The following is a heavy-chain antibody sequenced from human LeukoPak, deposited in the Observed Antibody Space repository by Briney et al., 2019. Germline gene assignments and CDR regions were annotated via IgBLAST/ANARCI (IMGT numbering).Heavy chain of an antibody. V-gene: IGHV3-74*01. D-gene: IGHD2-2*01. J-gene: IGHJ6*03. Sequence: PSETLSLTCAVSGGPFSGYFWSWIRQSSGKGLVWVSRINSDGSSTSYADSVKGRFTISRDNAKNTLYLQMNSLRAEDTAVYYCARSYCSSTSCYYYYYYYMDVWGKGTTVTVSS. CDR2: INSDGSST. CDR3: ARSYCSSTSCYYYYYYYMDV. CDR1: GGPFSGYF.